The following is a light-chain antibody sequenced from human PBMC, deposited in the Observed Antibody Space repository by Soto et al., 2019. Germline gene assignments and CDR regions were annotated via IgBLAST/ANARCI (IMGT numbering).Light chain of an antibody. CDR2: AAS. Sequence: EIVMTQSPDTLSVSPGERATLSCRASQSVSSHLSWYQQKPGQAPRLLIYAASTRATGIPARFSGSGSGADYTPPISSMQSEDFSVYYCQQYNNRPRTFGQGTKLEIK. J-gene: IGKJ2*01. CDR1: QSVSSH. V-gene: IGKV3-15*01. CDR3: QQYNNRPRT.